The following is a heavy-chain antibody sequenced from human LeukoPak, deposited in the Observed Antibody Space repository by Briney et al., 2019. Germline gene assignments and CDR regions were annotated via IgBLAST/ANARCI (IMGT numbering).Heavy chain of an antibody. V-gene: IGHV4-34*01. D-gene: IGHD4-17*01. CDR3: ARQVYDYGDYVSYYYYYMDV. CDR2: INHSGST. J-gene: IGHJ6*03. Sequence: PSETLSLTCAVYGGSFSGYYWSWIRQPPGKGLEWIGEINHSGSTNYNPPLKSRVTISVDTSKNQFSLKLSSVTAADTAVYYCARQVYDYGDYVSYYYYYMDVWGKGTTVTVSS. CDR1: GGSFSGYY.